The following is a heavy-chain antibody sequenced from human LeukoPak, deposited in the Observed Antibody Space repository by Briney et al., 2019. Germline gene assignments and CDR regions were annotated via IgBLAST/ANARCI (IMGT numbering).Heavy chain of an antibody. CDR3: AKSRTYYFDY. V-gene: IGHV3-48*01. J-gene: IGHJ4*02. CDR1: GFTFSSYS. Sequence: PGGSLRLSCAASGFTFSSYSMNWVRQAPGKGLVWVSYIGTSSSSIYYADSVKGRFTISRDDAKNSLYLQMSSLRAEDTAVYYCAKSRTYYFDYWGQGTLVTVSS. D-gene: IGHD1-14*01. CDR2: IGTSSSSI.